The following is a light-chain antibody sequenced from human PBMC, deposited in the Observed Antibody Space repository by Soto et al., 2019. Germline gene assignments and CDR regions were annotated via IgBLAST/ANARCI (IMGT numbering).Light chain of an antibody. V-gene: IGLV2-14*03. Sequence: QSALTQPASVSGSPGQSITISYTGTSSDIGHYDYVSWYQQHPGKAPKLMIYHVTYRPSGVSNRYSGSKSGNTASLTISGLQAEDEADYYCCSYAGSYTYVFGTGTKVTVL. CDR3: CSYAGSYTYV. CDR1: SSDIGHYDY. J-gene: IGLJ1*01. CDR2: HVT.